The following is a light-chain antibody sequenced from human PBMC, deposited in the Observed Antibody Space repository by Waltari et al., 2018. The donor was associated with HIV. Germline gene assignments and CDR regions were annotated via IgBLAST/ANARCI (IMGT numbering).Light chain of an antibody. V-gene: IGKV2-28*01. CDR1: QSLLHSNGYNY. Sequence: DIVMTQSPLYLPVTPGEPASIPCKSSQSLLHSNGYNYLDWYLQKPGQSPQVLISMGSTRAPGVPDRFSGSGSGTDFTLKISRVEAEDVGVYYCMQGLQIPLTFGGGTKVEL. J-gene: IGKJ4*01. CDR3: MQGLQIPLT. CDR2: MGS.